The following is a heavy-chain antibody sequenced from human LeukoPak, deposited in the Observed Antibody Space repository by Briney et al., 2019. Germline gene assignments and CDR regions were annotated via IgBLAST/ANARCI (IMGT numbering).Heavy chain of an antibody. CDR1: GFTFSSYS. V-gene: IGHV3-21*01. D-gene: IGHD6-13*01. CDR2: ISSRSSYI. J-gene: IGHJ4*02. Sequence: GGSLRLSCAASGFTFSSYSMNWVRQAPGKGLEWVSSISSRSSYIYYADSVKGRFTISRDNDKNSLYLQMNSLRAEDTAVYYCARDSGSSWYYFDYWGQGTLVTVSS. CDR3: ARDSGSSWYYFDY.